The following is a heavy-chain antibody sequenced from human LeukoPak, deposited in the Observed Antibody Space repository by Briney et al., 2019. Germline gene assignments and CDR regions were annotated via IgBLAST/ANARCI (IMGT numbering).Heavy chain of an antibody. CDR2: ISGSGGST. V-gene: IGHV3-23*01. J-gene: IGHJ5*02. D-gene: IGHD3-10*01. CDR1: GFTFSSYA. CDR3: AKDRYHGSGHWFDP. Sequence: GGSLLLSCAASGFTFSSYAVSWVRPAPGKGLEWVSGISGSGGSTYYADSVKGRFTISRDNSKNTLFLQMNSLRAEDTAVYYCAKDRYHGSGHWFDPWGQGTLVTVSS.